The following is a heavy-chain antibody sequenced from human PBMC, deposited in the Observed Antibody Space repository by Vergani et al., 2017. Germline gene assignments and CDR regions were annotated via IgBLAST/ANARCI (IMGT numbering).Heavy chain of an antibody. CDR1: GFTFSSYG. J-gene: IGHJ4*02. CDR3: ARGTRYSSGWYFL. CDR2: IWYDGSNK. V-gene: IGHV3-33*01. Sequence: QVQLVESGGGVVQPGRSLRLSCAASGFTFSSYGMHWVRQAPGKGLEWVAVIWYDGSNKYYADSVKGRFTISRDNSKNTLYLQMNSLRAEDTAVYYCARGTRYSSGWYFLWGQGTLVTVSS. D-gene: IGHD6-19*01.